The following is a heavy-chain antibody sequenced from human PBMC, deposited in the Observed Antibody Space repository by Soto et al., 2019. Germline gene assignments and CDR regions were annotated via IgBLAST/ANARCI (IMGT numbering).Heavy chain of an antibody. CDR1: GYTLTELS. CDR3: ARAPYTHPNWFDP. V-gene: IGHV1-24*01. D-gene: IGHD2-2*02. J-gene: IGHJ5*02. CDR2: FDPEDGET. Sequence: QVQLVQCGAEVKRPGASVKVSCKVSGYTLTELSMHWVRQAPGKGLEWMGGFDPEDGETIYAQKFQGSVTMTEDTSTDTADMELSSLSSEDTAVYYCARAPYTHPNWFDPWGQGTLVTVSS.